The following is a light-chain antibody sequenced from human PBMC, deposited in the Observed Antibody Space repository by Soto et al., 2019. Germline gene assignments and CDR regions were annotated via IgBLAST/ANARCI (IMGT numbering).Light chain of an antibody. CDR1: QSVTSSY. CDR2: GAS. CDR3: QQYGNSPIT. V-gene: IGKV3-20*01. Sequence: EIVLTQSPGTLSLSPGDRATISCRASQSVTSSYLAWYQQKPGQAPRLLIYGASSRATGIPDRFSGSGSGTDFTLTISRLEPEDVAVYYCQQYGNSPITFGQGTRLEIK. J-gene: IGKJ5*01.